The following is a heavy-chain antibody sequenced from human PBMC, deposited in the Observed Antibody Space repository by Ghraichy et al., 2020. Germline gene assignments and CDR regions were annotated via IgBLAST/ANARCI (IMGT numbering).Heavy chain of an antibody. V-gene: IGHV4-34*01. CDR3: ARAAYYDYVWGSYGYYGMDV. D-gene: IGHD3-16*01. CDR1: GGSFSGYY. CDR2: INHSGST. J-gene: IGHJ6*02. Sequence: SQTLSLTCAVYGGSFSGYYWSWIRQPPGKGLEWIGEINHSGSTNYNPSLKSRVTISVDTSKNQFSLKLSSVTAADTAVYYCARAAYYDYVWGSYGYYGMDVWGQGTTVTVSS.